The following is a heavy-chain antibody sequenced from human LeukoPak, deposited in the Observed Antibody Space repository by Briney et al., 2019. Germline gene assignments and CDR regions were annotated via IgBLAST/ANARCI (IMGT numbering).Heavy chain of an antibody. CDR1: GFSFSDSA. CDR3: TRLREMATGYFDY. J-gene: IGHJ4*02. V-gene: IGHV3-73*01. CDR2: TRSKPNNYAT. Sequence: GGSLRLSCGASGFSFSDSAMQWVRQTSGKGLEWLGRTRSKPNNYATAYAASVKGRFTISRDDLKNTAYLQMDSLRTEDTAMYYCTRLREMATGYFDYWGQGTLVTVSS. D-gene: IGHD5-24*01.